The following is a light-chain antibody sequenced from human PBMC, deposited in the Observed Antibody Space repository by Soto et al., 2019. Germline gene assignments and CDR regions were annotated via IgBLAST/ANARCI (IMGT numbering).Light chain of an antibody. CDR3: LQDLQPPYT. CDR1: QSLLHSSGYNY. CDR2: LGS. J-gene: IGKJ2*01. Sequence: DVVMSQSPLSLPVTPGEPASISCRSSQSLLHSSGYNYFHWYLQKPGQSPQLLIYLGSNRASGVPDGFRGSGSGVHFTLKISRVEAEDVGVYYCLQDLQPPYTFGQGTKLEIK. V-gene: IGKV2-28*01.